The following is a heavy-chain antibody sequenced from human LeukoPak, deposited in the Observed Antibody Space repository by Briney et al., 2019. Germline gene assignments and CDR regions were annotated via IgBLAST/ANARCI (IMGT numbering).Heavy chain of an antibody. D-gene: IGHD1-26*01. CDR3: ATAVSGTYVHWFGP. CDR2: FDPEDGET. Sequence: GASVKVSCKVSGYTLTELSMHWVRQAPGKGLEWMGSFDPEDGETIYAQKFQGRVTMTEDTSTDTAYMELTSLRSEDTAVYYCATAVSGTYVHWFGPWGQGTLVTVSS. V-gene: IGHV1-24*01. J-gene: IGHJ5*02. CDR1: GYTLTELS.